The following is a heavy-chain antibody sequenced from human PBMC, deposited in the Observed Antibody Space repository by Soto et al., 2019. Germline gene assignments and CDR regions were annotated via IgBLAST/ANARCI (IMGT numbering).Heavy chain of an antibody. CDR2: IDYNEITQ. CDR3: ARDFCPVPTCYDL. CDR1: GFTFSNYG. Sequence: PGGSLRLSCVASGFTFSNYGMHWVRQAPGKGLEWVAGIDYNEITQYYTDPVNGRFTISRDQSKNTLYLQMNSLRAEDTAVYYCARDFCPVPTCYDLWGQGVLVTVSS. V-gene: IGHV3-33*01. D-gene: IGHD2-2*01. J-gene: IGHJ4*02.